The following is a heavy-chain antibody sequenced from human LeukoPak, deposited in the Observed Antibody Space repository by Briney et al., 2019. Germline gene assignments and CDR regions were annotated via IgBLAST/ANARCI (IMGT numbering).Heavy chain of an antibody. D-gene: IGHD5-18*01. CDR3: ARVKRGYSSRYFDY. J-gene: IGHJ4*02. V-gene: IGHV4-34*01. Sequence: SETLSLTCAVYGGSFSGYYWSWIRQPPGKGLEWIGEINHSGGTNYNPSLKSRVTISVDTSKNQFSLKLSSVTAADTAVYYCARVKRGYSSRYFDYWGQGTLVTVSS. CDR2: INHSGGT. CDR1: GGSFSGYY.